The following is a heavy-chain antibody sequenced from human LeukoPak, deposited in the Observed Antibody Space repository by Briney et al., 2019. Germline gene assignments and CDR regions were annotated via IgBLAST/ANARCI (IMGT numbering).Heavy chain of an antibody. V-gene: IGHV3-7*01. J-gene: IGHJ4*02. CDR1: GFTFSTYW. D-gene: IGHD3-22*01. Sequence: GGSLRLSCAASGFTFSTYWMSWVRQAPGKGLEWVANIKEDGSEKYHGDSVKGRFTISRDNAKNSLYLQMNSLRAEDTAVYYCARDSSGYQWGQGTLVTVSS. CDR2: IKEDGSEK. CDR3: ARDSSGYQ.